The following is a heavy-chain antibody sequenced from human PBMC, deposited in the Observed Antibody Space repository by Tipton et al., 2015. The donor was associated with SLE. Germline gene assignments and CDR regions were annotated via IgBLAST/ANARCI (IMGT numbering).Heavy chain of an antibody. CDR3: AGVGTAMVAYDY. D-gene: IGHD5-18*01. CDR2: IYYSGST. J-gene: IGHJ4*02. Sequence: LRLSCTVSGGTISSYYWSWIRQPPGKGLEWIGYIYYSGSTNYNPSLKSRVTRPVDTYKNQFSLKLSSVTAADTAVYYCAGVGTAMVAYDYWGQGTLVTVSS. V-gene: IGHV4-59*01. CDR1: GGTISSYY.